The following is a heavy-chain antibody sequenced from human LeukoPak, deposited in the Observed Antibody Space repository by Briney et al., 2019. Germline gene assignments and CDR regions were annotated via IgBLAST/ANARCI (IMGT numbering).Heavy chain of an antibody. Sequence: ASVKVSCKASGYTFTGYCMHWVRQAPGQGLEWMGWINPNSGGTNYAQKFQGRVTMTRDTSISTAYMELSRLRSDDTAVYYCARGGNPYYYYGMDVWGQGTTVTVSS. CDR3: ARGGNPYYYYGMDV. CDR1: GYTFTGYC. D-gene: IGHD4-23*01. CDR2: INPNSGGT. J-gene: IGHJ6*02. V-gene: IGHV1-2*02.